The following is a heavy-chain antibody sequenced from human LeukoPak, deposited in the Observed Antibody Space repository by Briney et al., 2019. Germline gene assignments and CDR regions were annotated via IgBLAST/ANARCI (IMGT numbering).Heavy chain of an antibody. V-gene: IGHV3-30*18. J-gene: IGHJ4*02. CDR1: EFTFNNYG. Sequence: GGSLRLSCSASEFTFNNYGMHWDRQAPGKGLEWVALISKDGSNEYYADSVKGRFTISRDNSKNTLDLQMNSLRADDTAVYYCAKHSSGITVAGTIQYWGQGTLVTVSS. CDR3: AKHSSGITVAGTIQY. D-gene: IGHD6-19*01. CDR2: ISKDGSNE.